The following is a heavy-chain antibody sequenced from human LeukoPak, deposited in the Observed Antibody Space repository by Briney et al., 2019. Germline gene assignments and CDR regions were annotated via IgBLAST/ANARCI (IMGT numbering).Heavy chain of an antibody. CDR3: ARVVRVGVAYFDY. Sequence: ASVKVSCKASGYTFTGYYMHWVRQAPGQGLEWMGIFNPGDGSTNYAQKFQGRVTMTRDTSTSTAYIHLSSLRSEDTAVYYCARVVRVGVAYFDYWGQGTLVTVSS. CDR2: FNPGDGST. D-gene: IGHD1-26*01. J-gene: IGHJ4*02. CDR1: GYTFTGYY. V-gene: IGHV1-46*01.